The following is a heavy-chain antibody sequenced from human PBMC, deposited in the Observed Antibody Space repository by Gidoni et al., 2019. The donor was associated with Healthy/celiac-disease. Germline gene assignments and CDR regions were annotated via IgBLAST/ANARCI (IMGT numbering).Heavy chain of an antibody. D-gene: IGHD4-17*01. Sequence: VQLQQWGAGLLKPSETLSLTCGLYGGSFSGYYWTWIRQPPGEGLEWIGEVSHSGSTNYNVSLKSRVIISIDTFNNQFSLKLTSVTAADTAVYYCARNNIEDYGGPLFVWFDPRGQGTLVTVSS. V-gene: IGHV4-34*01. CDR2: VSHSGST. CDR1: GGSFSGYY. J-gene: IGHJ5*02. CDR3: ARNNIEDYGGPLFVWFDP.